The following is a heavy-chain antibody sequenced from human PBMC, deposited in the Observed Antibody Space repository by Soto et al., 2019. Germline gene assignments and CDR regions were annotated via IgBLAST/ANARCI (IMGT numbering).Heavy chain of an antibody. CDR2: ISYDGSNK. V-gene: IGHV3-30*18. D-gene: IGHD6-19*01. CDR1: GFTFSSYG. Sequence: GGSLRLSCAASGFTFSSYGMHWVRQAPGKGLEWVAVISYDGSNKYYADSVKGRFTISRDNSKNTLYLQMNSLRAEDTAVYYCAKGLSSSGWFGYRGQGTLVTVSS. J-gene: IGHJ4*02. CDR3: AKGLSSSGWFGY.